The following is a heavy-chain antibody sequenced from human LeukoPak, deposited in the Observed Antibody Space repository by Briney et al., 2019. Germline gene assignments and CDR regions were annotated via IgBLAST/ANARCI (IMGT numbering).Heavy chain of an antibody. CDR2: ISSSSSYI. D-gene: IGHD6-13*01. CDR3: ARDRPYSSSWYEFDY. J-gene: IGHJ4*02. CDR1: GFTFSSYS. V-gene: IGHV3-21*01. Sequence: GGSLRLSCAASGFTFSSYSMNWVRQAPGKGLEWVSSISSSSSYIYYADSVKGRFTISRDNAKNSLYLQMNSLSAEDTAVYYCARDRPYSSSWYEFDYWGQGTLVTVSS.